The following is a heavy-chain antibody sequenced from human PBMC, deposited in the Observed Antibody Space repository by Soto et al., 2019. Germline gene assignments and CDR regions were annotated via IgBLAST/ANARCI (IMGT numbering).Heavy chain of an antibody. CDR2: ISGSGGSS. CDR1: GFAFSTYA. Sequence: SCAASGFAFSTYAMTWVRQAPGKGLEWVSVISGSGGSSYYADSVKGRFTISRDNSKNTLFLQMNGLRAEDTAVYYCAKVTXRAAAGRYEYYKYGMDVWGQGTTVTVSS. V-gene: IGHV3-23*01. D-gene: IGHD6-13*01. CDR3: AKVTXRAAAGRYEYYKYGMDV. J-gene: IGHJ6*01.